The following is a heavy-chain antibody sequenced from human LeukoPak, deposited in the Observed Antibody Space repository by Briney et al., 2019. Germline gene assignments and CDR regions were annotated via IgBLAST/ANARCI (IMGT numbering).Heavy chain of an antibody. J-gene: IGHJ3*02. CDR1: GGSISSGSYY. V-gene: IGHV4-61*02. CDR3: ARGYGSSGAFDI. CDR2: IYTSGST. D-gene: IGHD6-13*01. Sequence: TSETLSLTCTVSGGSISSGSYYWSWIRQPAGKGLEWIGRIYTSGSTNYNPSLKSRVTISVDTSKNQFSLKLSSVTAADTAVYYCARGYGSSGAFDIWGQGTMVTVSS.